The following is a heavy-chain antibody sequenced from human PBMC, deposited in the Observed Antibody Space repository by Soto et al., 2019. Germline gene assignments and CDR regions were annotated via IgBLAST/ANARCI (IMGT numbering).Heavy chain of an antibody. V-gene: IGHV1-69*06. CDR3: ASVKYCTNGVCRYYYYYGMDV. Sequence: ASVKVSCKASGGTFSSYAISWVRQAPGQGREWMGGIIPIFGTANYAQKFQGRVTITADKSTSTAYMELSSLRSEDTAVYYCASVKYCTNGVCRYYYYYGMDVWGQGTTVTVSS. CDR1: GGTFSSYA. J-gene: IGHJ6*02. CDR2: IIPIFGTA. D-gene: IGHD2-8*01.